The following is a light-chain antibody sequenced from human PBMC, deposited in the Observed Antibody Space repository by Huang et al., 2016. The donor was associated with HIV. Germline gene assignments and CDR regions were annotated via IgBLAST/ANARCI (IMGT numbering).Light chain of an antibody. CDR1: QDISNY. CDR3: QQYDNLPYT. Sequence: DIQMTQSPSSMSASVGDRVTITCQASQDISNYLNWYQQKPGKAPKLLIYDASNLETGVPSSFSGGGSGTDFTFTISSLQPEDFATYYCQQYDNLPYTFGQGTRLEIK. CDR2: DAS. J-gene: IGKJ2*01. V-gene: IGKV1-33*01.